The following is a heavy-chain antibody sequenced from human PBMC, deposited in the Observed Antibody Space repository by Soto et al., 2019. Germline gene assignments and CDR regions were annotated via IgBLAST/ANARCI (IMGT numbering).Heavy chain of an antibody. V-gene: IGHV6-1*01. J-gene: IGHJ6*02. CDR2: TYYKSKWNN. CDR3: TGITWFRGMDV. D-gene: IGHD3-10*01. Sequence: SQTLSLTCVISGDSVSSNSAGWNWIRQSPSRGLEWLGRTYYKSKWNNDYALSVKSRITINPGTSKNQFSLHLYSVTPEDTAVYCCTGITWFRGMDVWGQGTPVTVSS. CDR1: GDSVSSNSAG.